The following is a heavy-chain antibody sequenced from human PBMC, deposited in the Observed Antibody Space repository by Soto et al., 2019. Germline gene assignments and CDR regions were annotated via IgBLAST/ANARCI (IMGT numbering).Heavy chain of an antibody. Sequence: GGSLRLSCAASGFTFSSYSMNWVRQAPGKGLEWVSSISCSTSYIYYADSVKGRFTISRDNAKNSLYLQMNSLRAEDTAVYYCARAVAVAADFDYWGQGTLVTVSS. CDR1: GFTFSSYS. CDR2: ISCSTSYI. D-gene: IGHD6-19*01. V-gene: IGHV3-21*01. J-gene: IGHJ4*02. CDR3: ARAVAVAADFDY.